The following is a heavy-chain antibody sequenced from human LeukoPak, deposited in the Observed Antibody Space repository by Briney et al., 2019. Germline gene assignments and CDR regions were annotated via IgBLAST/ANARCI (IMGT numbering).Heavy chain of an antibody. V-gene: IGHV1-8*01. J-gene: IGHJ4*02. CDR2: MNPNSGNT. CDR1: GYTFTNND. Sequence: ASVKVSCKASGYTFTNNDINWVRQATGQGLEWMGWMNPNSGNTGYAQKFQGGVTTTRNTSISTAYMELSNLRSEDTAVYYCARGLGNDGIFDYWGQGTLVTDSS. CDR3: ARGLGNDGIFDY. D-gene: IGHD1-1*01.